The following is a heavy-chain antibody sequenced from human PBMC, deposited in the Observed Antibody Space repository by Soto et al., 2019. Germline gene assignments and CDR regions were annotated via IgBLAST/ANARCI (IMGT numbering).Heavy chain of an antibody. CDR3: ARDVGDYWYFDL. CDR2: IYHSGST. J-gene: IGHJ2*01. Sequence: QLQLQESGSGLVKPSQTLSLTCAVSGGSISSGGYSWSWIRQPPGKGLEWIGYIYHSGSTYYNPSLKSRXXIXVXXSKNQFSLKLSSVTAADTAVYYCARDVGDYWYFDLWGRGTLVTVSS. D-gene: IGHD1-26*01. CDR1: GGSISSGGYS. V-gene: IGHV4-30-2*01.